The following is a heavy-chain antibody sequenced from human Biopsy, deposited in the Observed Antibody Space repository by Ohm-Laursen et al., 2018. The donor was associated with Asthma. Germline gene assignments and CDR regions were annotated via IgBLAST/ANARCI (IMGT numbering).Heavy chain of an antibody. D-gene: IGHD3-10*01. CDR2: ISSLSRYK. J-gene: IGHJ4*01. Sequence: GSLRLSCAASGFDFSDYTMNWARQAPGKGLEWVSSISSLSRYKYYSDSLRGRVTISRDNAKSSLHLQMSSLRAEDTAVYFCARDFTIGSGSPFHFWGPGTLVTVSS. CDR1: GFDFSDYT. CDR3: ARDFTIGSGSPFHF. V-gene: IGHV3-21*01.